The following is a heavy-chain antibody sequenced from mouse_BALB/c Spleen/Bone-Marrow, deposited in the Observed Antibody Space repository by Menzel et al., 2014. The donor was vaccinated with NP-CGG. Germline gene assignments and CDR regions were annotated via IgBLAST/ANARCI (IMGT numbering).Heavy chain of an antibody. D-gene: IGHD2-3*01. V-gene: IGHV5-6*01. CDR3: ARRDGGPMDY. Sequence: EVHLVESGGDLVKPGGSLKLSCAASGFTFSNYGMSWVRQTPDKRLEWVATISSGGSYTYYPDSVKGRFTISRDNAKNTLYLQISSLKSEDTAMYYCARRDGGPMDYWGQGTSVTVSS. CDR2: ISSGGSYT. J-gene: IGHJ4*01. CDR1: GFTFSNYG.